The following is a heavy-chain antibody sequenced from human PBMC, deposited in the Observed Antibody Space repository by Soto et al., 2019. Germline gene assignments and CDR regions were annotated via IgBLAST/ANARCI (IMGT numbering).Heavy chain of an antibody. CDR2: MNPNSGNT. Sequence: SGAEVKKPGASVKVSCKASGYTFTSYDINWVRQATGQGLEWMGWMNPNSGNTGYAQKFQGRVTMTRNTSISTAYMELSSLRSEDTAVYYCARAGITGTKYYYYYYYMDVWGKGTTVTVSS. CDR1: GYTFTSYD. J-gene: IGHJ6*03. V-gene: IGHV1-8*01. D-gene: IGHD1-7*01. CDR3: ARAGITGTKYYYYYYYMDV.